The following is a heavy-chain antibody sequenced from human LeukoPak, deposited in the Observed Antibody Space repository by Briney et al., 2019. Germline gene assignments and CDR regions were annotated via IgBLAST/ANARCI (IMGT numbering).Heavy chain of an antibody. Sequence: SETLSLTCTVSGGSISSYYWSWIRQPPGKGLEWIGYIYYSGSTNYNPSLKSRVTISVGTSKNQFSLKLSSVTAADTAVYYCAKVNYDFWADWHFDLWGRGTLVTVSS. D-gene: IGHD3-3*01. CDR2: IYYSGST. V-gene: IGHV4-59*01. CDR3: AKVNYDFWADWHFDL. CDR1: GGSISSYY. J-gene: IGHJ2*01.